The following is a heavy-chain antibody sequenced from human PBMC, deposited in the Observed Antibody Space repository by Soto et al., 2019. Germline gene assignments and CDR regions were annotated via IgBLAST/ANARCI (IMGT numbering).Heavy chain of an antibody. Sequence: QVQLVQSGAEVKKPGASVKVSCKTSGYTFTGYGIDWVRQAPGHGLEWMGWISVFNGNTKYGQNIQDRVIMTTDTSTSTAYMELRSLRSDDTAVYFCGRDGSGGIIDSWGQGTMLIVSS. J-gene: IGHJ3*01. CDR1: GYTFTGYG. D-gene: IGHD2-15*01. CDR3: GRDGSGGIIDS. CDR2: ISVFNGNT. V-gene: IGHV1-18*01.